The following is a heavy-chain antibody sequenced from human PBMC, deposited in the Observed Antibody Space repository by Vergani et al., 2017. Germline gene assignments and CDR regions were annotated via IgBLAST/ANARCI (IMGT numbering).Heavy chain of an antibody. CDR2: IWYDGSNK. J-gene: IGHJ4*02. CDR1: GFTFSSYG. CDR3: ARDRTGSGSQELLY. Sequence: QVQLVESGGGVVQPGRSLRLSCAASGFTFSSYGMHWVRQAPGKGLEWVAVIWYDGSNKYYADSVKGRFTISRDNSKNTLYLQMNSLRAEDTAVYYCARDRTGSGSQELLYWGQGTLVTVSS. D-gene: IGHD3-10*01. V-gene: IGHV3-33*01.